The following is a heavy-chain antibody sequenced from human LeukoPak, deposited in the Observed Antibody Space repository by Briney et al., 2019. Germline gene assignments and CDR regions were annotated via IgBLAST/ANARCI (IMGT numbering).Heavy chain of an antibody. Sequence: GGSLRLSCTASGFTFSTYGMHWVRQAPGKGLERVSIISRASESIFYADSVKGRFTISRDNAKNSLYLQMNGLRAEDAAAYYCMRGATDTTRWFDPWGQGTLVTVSS. J-gene: IGHJ5*02. CDR3: MRGATDTTRWFDP. CDR1: GFTFSTYG. D-gene: IGHD1-7*01. CDR2: ISRASESI. V-gene: IGHV3-21*01.